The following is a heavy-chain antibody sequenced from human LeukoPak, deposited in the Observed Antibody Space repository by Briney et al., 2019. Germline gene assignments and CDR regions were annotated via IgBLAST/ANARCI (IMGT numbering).Heavy chain of an antibody. V-gene: IGHV3-53*01. CDR2: IYSGGST. CDR3: AKDMVRYYDFWSGYPPDY. Sequence: GGSLRLSCAASGFTVSSNYMSWVRQAPGKGLEWVSVIYSGGSTYYADSVKGRFTISRDNSKNTLYLQMNSLRAEDTAVYYCAKDMVRYYDFWSGYPPDYWGQGTLVTVSS. D-gene: IGHD3-3*01. J-gene: IGHJ4*02. CDR1: GFTVSSNY.